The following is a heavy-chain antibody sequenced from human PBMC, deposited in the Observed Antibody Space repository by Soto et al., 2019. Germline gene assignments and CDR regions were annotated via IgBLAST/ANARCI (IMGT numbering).Heavy chain of an antibody. V-gene: IGHV4-34*01. CDR2: INHSGST. CDR1: GGSFSGYY. CDR3: ARGYYDFWSGYYTTIRSVQVGYYYYYGMDV. J-gene: IGHJ6*02. Sequence: SETLSLTCAVYGGSFSGYYWRWIRQPPGKGLEWIGEINHSGSTNYNPSLKSRVTISVDTSKNQFSLKLSSVTAADTAVYYCARGYYDFWSGYYTTIRSVQVGYYYYYGMDVWGQGTTVTVSS. D-gene: IGHD3-3*01.